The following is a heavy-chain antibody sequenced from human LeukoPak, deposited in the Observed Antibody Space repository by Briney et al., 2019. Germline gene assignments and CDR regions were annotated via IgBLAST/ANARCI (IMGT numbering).Heavy chain of an antibody. V-gene: IGHV4-30-2*01. CDR3: TSVGWEPGDFDI. Sequence: SETLSLTCTVSGGSISSGGYYWSWIRQPPGKGLEWIWYIYHSGSTYYNPSLKSRVTISVDTSKNQFSLKLSSVTAADTAVYYCTSVGWEPGDFDIWGQGTMVTVSS. J-gene: IGHJ3*02. D-gene: IGHD1-26*01. CDR1: GGSISSGGYY. CDR2: IYHSGST.